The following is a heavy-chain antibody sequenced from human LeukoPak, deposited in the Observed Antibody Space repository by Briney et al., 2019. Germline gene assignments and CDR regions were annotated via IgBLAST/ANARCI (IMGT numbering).Heavy chain of an antibody. Sequence: GGSLRLSCAASGFTFSSYAMSWVRQAPGKGLEWVSAISGSGGSTYYADSVKGRFTISRDDSKNTLYLQMNSLRAEDTAVYYCASFRSSTSSDYWGQGTLVTVSS. CDR3: ASFRSSTSSDY. J-gene: IGHJ4*02. V-gene: IGHV3-23*01. CDR2: ISGSGGST. CDR1: GFTFSSYA. D-gene: IGHD2-2*01.